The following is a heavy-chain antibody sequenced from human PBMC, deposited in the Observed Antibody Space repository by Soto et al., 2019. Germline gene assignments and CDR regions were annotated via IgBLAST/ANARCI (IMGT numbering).Heavy chain of an antibody. D-gene: IGHD5-12*01. Sequence: EVQRLESGGGLVQPGGSLRLSCAASGFTFSSQTMSWVRQAPGKGLEWVSVISSSGSTSYTDSVEGRFTISKDSSKNTLYLQLNSLRVEDTAVYYCAKGARDVDSWGQGTLVTVSS. V-gene: IGHV3-23*01. CDR3: AKGARDVDS. CDR2: ISSSGST. J-gene: IGHJ4*02. CDR1: GFTFSSQT.